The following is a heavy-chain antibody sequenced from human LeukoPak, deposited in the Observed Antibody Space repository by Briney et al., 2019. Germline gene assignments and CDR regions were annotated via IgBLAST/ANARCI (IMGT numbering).Heavy chain of an antibody. CDR3: ARRSAAKDAFDI. J-gene: IGHJ3*02. CDR2: ISSGSTI. D-gene: IGHD6-25*01. V-gene: IGHV3-48*03. Sequence: GGSLRLSCAASGFTFSSYEMNWVRQAPGKGLEWVSYISSGSTIYYADSVKGRFTISRDNAKNTLYLQMNSLRAEDTAVYYCARRSAAKDAFDIWGQGTMVTVSS. CDR1: GFTFSSYE.